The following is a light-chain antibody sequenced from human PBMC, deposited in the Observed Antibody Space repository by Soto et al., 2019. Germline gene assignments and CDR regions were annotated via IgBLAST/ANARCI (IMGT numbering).Light chain of an antibody. CDR3: QQYNSYPWT. J-gene: IGKJ1*01. CDR2: KAS. Sequence: DIQMTQSPSTLSASVGDRVTITCRASQSISSWLAWYQQKPGTAPKLLIYKASSLEIGVPSRFSGSGSGTEFTLTISRLQPDDFATYYCQQYNSYPWTFGQGTKVEIK. V-gene: IGKV1-5*03. CDR1: QSISSW.